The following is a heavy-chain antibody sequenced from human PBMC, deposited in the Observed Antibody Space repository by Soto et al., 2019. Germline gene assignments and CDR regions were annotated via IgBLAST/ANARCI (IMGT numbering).Heavy chain of an antibody. V-gene: IGHV3-7*05. CDR1: GFTFSGYW. CDR3: AREAV. Sequence: EVQLVESGGGLVQPGGSLRLSCAASGFTFSGYWMSWVRQAPGKGLEWVANIKQDGSEQFYVDSVKGRFTISRDNAKNSLYLQMIRLRAEDTDVYYCAREAVWGQGTTVTVSS. J-gene: IGHJ6*02. CDR2: IKQDGSEQ.